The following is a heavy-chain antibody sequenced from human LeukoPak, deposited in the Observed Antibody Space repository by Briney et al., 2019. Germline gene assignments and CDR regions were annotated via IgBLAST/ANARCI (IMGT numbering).Heavy chain of an antibody. CDR1: GFTFSSFG. CDR2: IRYDGSNK. J-gene: IGHJ4*02. CDR3: AKHQGDSIAVAGTMDY. Sequence: GGSLRLSCAASGFTFSSFGMQWVRQAPGKGLEWVTFIRYDGSNKYHAESVKGRFTISRDNSKNTLYLQMNSLRAEDTGVYYCAKHQGDSIAVAGTMDYWGQGTLVTVSS. D-gene: IGHD6-19*01. V-gene: IGHV3-30*02.